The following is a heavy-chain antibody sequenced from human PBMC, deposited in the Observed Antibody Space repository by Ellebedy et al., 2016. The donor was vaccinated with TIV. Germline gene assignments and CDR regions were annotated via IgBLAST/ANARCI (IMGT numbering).Heavy chain of an antibody. Sequence: ASVKVSCXASGYTFTNYYMHWVRQAPGQGLEWMGIINPSGGSTNYAQKFQGRVTMPRDTSTSTVYMELSSLRSEDTAVYYCARDPVRGDFDYWGQGTLVTVSS. CDR3: ARDPVRGDFDY. V-gene: IGHV1-46*01. CDR1: GYTFTNYY. CDR2: INPSGGST. J-gene: IGHJ4*02. D-gene: IGHD3-10*01.